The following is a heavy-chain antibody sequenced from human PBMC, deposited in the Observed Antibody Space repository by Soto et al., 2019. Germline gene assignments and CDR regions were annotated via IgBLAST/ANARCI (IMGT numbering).Heavy chain of an antibody. CDR1: GYTFTSYA. D-gene: IGHD3-10*01. V-gene: IGHV1-3*01. CDR3: ARESWANPDY. Sequence: ASVKVSCKASGYTFTSYAMHWVRQAPGQRLEWMGWINAGNGNTKYSQKFQGRITITRDTSASTAYMELNSLRVEDTAVYYCARESWANPDYWGQGTLVTVSS. CDR2: INAGNGNT. J-gene: IGHJ4*02.